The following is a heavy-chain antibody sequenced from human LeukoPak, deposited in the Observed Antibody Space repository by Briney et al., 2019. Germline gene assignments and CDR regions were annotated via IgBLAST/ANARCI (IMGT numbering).Heavy chain of an antibody. CDR2: IYSGGST. V-gene: IGHV3-53*01. CDR3: ARDRNYPSAFDI. Sequence: GGSLRLSCAASGFTFDDYAMHWVRQAPGKGLEWVSIIYSGGSTYYADSVKGRFTISRDNSKNTLYLQMNSLRAEDTAVYYCARDRNYPSAFDIWGQGTMVTVSS. D-gene: IGHD1-7*01. CDR1: GFTFDDYA. J-gene: IGHJ3*02.